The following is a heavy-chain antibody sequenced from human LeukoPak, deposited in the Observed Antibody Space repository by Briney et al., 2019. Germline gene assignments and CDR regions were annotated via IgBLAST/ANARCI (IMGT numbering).Heavy chain of an antibody. CDR2: LNPSGTT. J-gene: IGHJ4*02. CDR3: ARGRPYGDYFDY. D-gene: IGHD4-17*01. CDR1: GDSISRNIYY. V-gene: IGHV4-61*02. Sequence: SRTLSLTCTVSGDSISRNIYYWCWIRQSAGKGLEWIGRLNPSGTTSSNPSLKSRLTMSLDPSENKFSLKLSSVTPADTALYYCARGRPYGDYFDYWGQGSLVTVSS.